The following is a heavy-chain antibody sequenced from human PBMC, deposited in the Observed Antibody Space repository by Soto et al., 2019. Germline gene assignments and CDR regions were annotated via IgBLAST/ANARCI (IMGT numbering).Heavy chain of an antibody. CDR1: GFTFSSYA. D-gene: IGHD6-19*01. Sequence: QVQLVESGGGVVQPGRSLRLSCAASGFTFSSYAMHWVRQAPGKGLEWVAVISYDGSNKYYADSVKGRFTISRDNSKNTLYLKMNSLRAEDTAVYYCARGRYSSGWRYFDYWGQGTLVTVSS. J-gene: IGHJ4*02. CDR2: ISYDGSNK. V-gene: IGHV3-30-3*01. CDR3: ARGRYSSGWRYFDY.